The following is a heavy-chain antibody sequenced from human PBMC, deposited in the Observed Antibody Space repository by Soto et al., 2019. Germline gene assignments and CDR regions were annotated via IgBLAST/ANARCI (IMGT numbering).Heavy chain of an antibody. CDR1: GGTFSNYA. V-gene: IGHV1-69*13. D-gene: IGHD3-22*01. Sequence: ASVKVSCKGSGGTFSNYAISWVRQAPGQGLEWMGGIIPFSRTTNYAQKFQGRVSITADESTNTAYMELSSLTSEDTAVYYCARGDHYYESSGYIPRRRGDSEYFQQWGQGTLVTVSS. CDR3: ARGDHYYESSGYIPRRRGDSEYFQQ. J-gene: IGHJ1*01. CDR2: IIPFSRTT.